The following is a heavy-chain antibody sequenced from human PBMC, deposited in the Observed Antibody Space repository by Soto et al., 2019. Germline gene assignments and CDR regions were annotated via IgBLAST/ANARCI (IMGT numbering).Heavy chain of an antibody. CDR1: EDTFRNYA. V-gene: IGHV1-69*06. CDR3: AKASRAYEPTGLFFDS. D-gene: IGHD4-17*01. Sequence: QVALVQSGAEVKKPGSSVKVSCQASEDTFRNYAISWVRQAPGQGLEWMGGIIPIFGTANYAQKFQGRVTITADTSANTVYLELSSLRSEDTAVYYCAKASRAYEPTGLFFDSWGQGTRVTVSS. CDR2: IIPIFGTA. J-gene: IGHJ4*02.